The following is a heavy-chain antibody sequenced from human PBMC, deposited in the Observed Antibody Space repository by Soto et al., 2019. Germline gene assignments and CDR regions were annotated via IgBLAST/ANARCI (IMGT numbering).Heavy chain of an antibody. CDR1: GYSFTSYW. CDR3: ARHGHNDFWSGYSGDNNTWFDP. V-gene: IGHV5-10-1*01. J-gene: IGHJ5*02. Sequence: PGASLKISCKGSGYSFTSYWNSWVRQMPGKGLGWMGRIDTSDSYTNYSPSFHGHVTISADKSISTAYLQWSSLKASDTAMYYCARHGHNDFWSGYSGDNNTWFDPWGQGSRFTVS. D-gene: IGHD3-3*01. CDR2: IDTSDSYT.